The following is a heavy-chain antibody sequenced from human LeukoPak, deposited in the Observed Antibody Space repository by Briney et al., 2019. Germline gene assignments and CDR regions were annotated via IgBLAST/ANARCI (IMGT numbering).Heavy chain of an antibody. V-gene: IGHV3-66*02. J-gene: IGHJ4*02. CDR2: IYSGGST. CDR3: ARDEVGATFDY. CDR1: GFTVSSNY. D-gene: IGHD1-26*01. Sequence: GGSLRLSCPASGFTVSSNYMSWVRQAPGKGLEWVSVIYSGGSTYYADSVKGRFTISRDNSKNTLYLQMNSLRAEDTAVYYCARDEVGATFDYWGQGTLVTVSS.